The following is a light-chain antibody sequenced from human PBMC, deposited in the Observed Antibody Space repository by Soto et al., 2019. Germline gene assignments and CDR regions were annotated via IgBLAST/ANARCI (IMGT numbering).Light chain of an antibody. CDR1: SSNVGGYNH. CDR3: SSDAGNSNWV. CDR2: DIS. V-gene: IGLV2-8*01. J-gene: IGLJ3*02. Sequence: QPVLTQPPSASGSPGQSVTVSCTGTSSNVGGYNHVSWYQQHPGKAPKLMIYDISKRPSGVPDRFSGSKSGNTASMTVSGLPAEDAADYYCSSDAGNSNWVFGGGTKLTVL.